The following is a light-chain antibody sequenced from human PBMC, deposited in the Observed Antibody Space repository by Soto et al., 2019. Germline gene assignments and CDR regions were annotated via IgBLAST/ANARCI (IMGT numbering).Light chain of an antibody. CDR3: QQYGSSLFT. Sequence: EIVLTQSPGTLSLSPGERATVSCRASQSLRSTYLAWYQQKPGQAPRLLIFGVSNRATDIPDRFSGSGSGTDFTLTISRLEPEDFAVYYCQQYGSSLFTFGPGTKVDIK. CDR2: GVS. J-gene: IGKJ3*01. CDR1: QSLRSTY. V-gene: IGKV3-20*01.